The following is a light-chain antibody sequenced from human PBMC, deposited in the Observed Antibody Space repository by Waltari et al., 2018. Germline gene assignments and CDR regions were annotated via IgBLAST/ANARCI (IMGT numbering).Light chain of an antibody. J-gene: IGKJ3*01. V-gene: IGKV1-16*02. CDR1: QDINNC. CDR2: NAS. CDR3: QQYYTYPRT. Sequence: DTKMTQPPSPLSASVGDRVTIPSRPSQDINNCLAWFQQKPGKAPKSLIYNASSLQSGVPSKFSGSGSGTEFTLTISSLQPDDFRTYYCQQYYTYPRTFGPGTKVDI.